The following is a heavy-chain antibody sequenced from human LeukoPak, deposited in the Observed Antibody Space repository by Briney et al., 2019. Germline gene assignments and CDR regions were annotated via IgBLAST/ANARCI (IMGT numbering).Heavy chain of an antibody. CDR3: AARPLDILTGYYVAY. J-gene: IGHJ4*02. D-gene: IGHD3-9*01. CDR2: INSDSRDT. Sequence: GGSLRLSCAASGFTFSNYYVHWVRQPPGKGLVWVSRINSDSRDTTYVDSVKGRFTISRDNSKNTLYLQMNSLRAEDTAVYYCAARPLDILTGYYVAYWGQGTLVTVSS. CDR1: GFTFSNYY. V-gene: IGHV3-74*03.